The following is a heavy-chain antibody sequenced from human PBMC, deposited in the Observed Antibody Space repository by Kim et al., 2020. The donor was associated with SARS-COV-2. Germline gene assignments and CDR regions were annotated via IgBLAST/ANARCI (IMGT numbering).Heavy chain of an antibody. D-gene: IGHD2-15*01. J-gene: IGHJ4*02. Sequence: LKGRFTISSDNSKNTLYLQINSLRAEDTAVYYCAKVRGYCSGGSCYFDYWGQGTLVAVSS. V-gene: IGHV3-23*01. CDR3: AKVRGYCSGGSCYFDY.